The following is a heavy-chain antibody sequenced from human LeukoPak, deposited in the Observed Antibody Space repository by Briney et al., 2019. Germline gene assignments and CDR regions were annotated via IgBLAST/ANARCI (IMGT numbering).Heavy chain of an antibody. Sequence: SVKVSCKASGGTFSSYAISWVRQAPGQGLEWMGGIIPIFGTANYAQKFQGRVTITADKSTSTAYMELSSLRSEDTAVYYCAREKVERGGSNWFDPWGQGTLVTVSS. CDR3: AREKVERGGSNWFDP. CDR2: IIPIFGTA. J-gene: IGHJ5*02. CDR1: GGTFSSYA. D-gene: IGHD1-1*01. V-gene: IGHV1-69*06.